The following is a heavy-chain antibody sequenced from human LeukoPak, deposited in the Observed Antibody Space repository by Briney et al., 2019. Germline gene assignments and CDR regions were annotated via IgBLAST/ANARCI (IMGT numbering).Heavy chain of an antibody. Sequence: PGGSLRLSCAASGFTFSSSYMTWVRQAPDKGLEWVSVIYSGSSTYYADSVKGRFSISRDNSKNTLYLQMNSLRAEDTAVYYCARDGGQRPSGFSTVGFDYWGQGTLVTVTS. J-gene: IGHJ4*02. CDR2: IYSGSST. D-gene: IGHD3-22*01. CDR1: GFTFSSSY. V-gene: IGHV3-53*01. CDR3: ARDGGQRPSGFSTVGFDY.